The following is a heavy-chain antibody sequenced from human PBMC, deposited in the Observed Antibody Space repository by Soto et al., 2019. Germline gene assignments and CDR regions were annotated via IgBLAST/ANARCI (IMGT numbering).Heavy chain of an antibody. CDR3: AKDSYPGLPHPYN. D-gene: IGHD1-1*01. J-gene: IGHJ4*02. Sequence: SETLSLTCTVSGGSIDSGDYYWSWIRQPPGKGLEWIGYVYYSGTTNYNPFLKSRVTLSLDKSKNQFSLKMNSVTAADTAVYYCAKDSYPGLPHPYNWGQGTLVTVSS. CDR2: VYYSGTT. V-gene: IGHV4-61*08. CDR1: GGSIDSGDYY.